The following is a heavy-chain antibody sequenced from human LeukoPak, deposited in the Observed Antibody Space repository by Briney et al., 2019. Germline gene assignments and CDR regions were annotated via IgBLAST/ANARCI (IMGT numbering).Heavy chain of an antibody. Sequence: GGSLRLSCAASGFTFNTHGMHWVRQAPGKGLEWVAAIWFDGSVKHYSDAVKGRFTISRDNSLVTLYLQMNSLRVEDTAMYYCAKDTAIQFLEPAFWGQGTLVTVSS. D-gene: IGHD3-3*01. CDR3: AKDTAIQFLEPAF. CDR2: IWFDGSVK. CDR1: GFTFNTHG. V-gene: IGHV3-33*06. J-gene: IGHJ4*02.